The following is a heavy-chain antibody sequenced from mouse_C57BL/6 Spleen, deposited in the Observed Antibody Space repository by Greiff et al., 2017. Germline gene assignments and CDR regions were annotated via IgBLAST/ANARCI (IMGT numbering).Heavy chain of an antibody. D-gene: IGHD1-1*01. CDR1: GFTFSNYW. Sequence: EVKLQESGGGLVQPGGSMKLSCVASGFTFSNYWMNWVRQSPEKGLEWVAQIRLKSDSYATHYAETVKGRFTISRDDSKSSVYLQMNNLRAEDTGIYYCTIYDYGSSSYYYAMDYWCQGTSVTVSS. CDR3: TIYDYGSSSYYYAMDY. CDR2: IRLKSDSYAT. J-gene: IGHJ4*01. V-gene: IGHV6-3*01.